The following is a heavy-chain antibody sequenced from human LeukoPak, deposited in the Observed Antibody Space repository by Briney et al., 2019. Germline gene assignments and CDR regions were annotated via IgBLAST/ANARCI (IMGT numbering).Heavy chain of an antibody. J-gene: IGHJ3*02. Sequence: EFSPSLLKPIWILTLTHAFSGFPFGTSGVGVGWIRHPPVKALEWLALVYWRDEKRYRPTLESGLTIARDTSKNQVLLIMTIIDPVDTAPYYCAHRPSAAGLMQDAFDIWGQGTMVTVSS. CDR3: AHRPSAAGLMQDAFDI. V-gene: IGHV2-5*01. CDR1: GFPFGTSGVG. CDR2: VYWRDEK. D-gene: IGHD6-13*01.